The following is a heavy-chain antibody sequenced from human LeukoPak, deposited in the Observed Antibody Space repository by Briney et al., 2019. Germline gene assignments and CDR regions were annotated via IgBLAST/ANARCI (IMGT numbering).Heavy chain of an antibody. V-gene: IGHV1-8*02. D-gene: IGHD3-10*01. CDR1: GYTFPSYG. CDR3: ARGTEITIVRGVKYYYYYYMDV. Sequence: ASVKVSCKASGYTFPSYGINWVRHATGQGLDWMGWMNPNSGNTAYAQQFQGRVTMTRNTTISTAYMELSSLRSEDTAVYYCARGTEITIVRGVKYYYYYYMDVWGKGTTVTVSS. CDR2: MNPNSGNT. J-gene: IGHJ6*03.